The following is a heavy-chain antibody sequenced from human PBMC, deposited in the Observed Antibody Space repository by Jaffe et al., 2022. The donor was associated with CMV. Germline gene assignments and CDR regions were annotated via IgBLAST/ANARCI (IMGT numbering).Heavy chain of an antibody. CDR1: GFTFSSYG. V-gene: IGHV3-33*08. D-gene: IGHD4-17*01. CDR2: IWYDGSNK. Sequence: QVQLVESGGGVVQPGRSLRLSCAASGFTFSSYGMHWVRQAPGKGLEWVAVIWYDGSNKYYADSVKGRFTISRDNSKNTLYLQMNSLRAEDTAVYYCARDGSNGAPDAFDIWGQGTMVTVSS. CDR3: ARDGSNGAPDAFDI. J-gene: IGHJ3*02.